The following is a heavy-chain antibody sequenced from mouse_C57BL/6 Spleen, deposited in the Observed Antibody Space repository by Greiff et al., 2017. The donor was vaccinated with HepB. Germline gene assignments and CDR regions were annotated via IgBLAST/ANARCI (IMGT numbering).Heavy chain of an antibody. D-gene: IGHD1-1*01. CDR3: ARRGVYYGSFYAMDY. Sequence: VQLKQSGPVLVKPGASVKMSCKASGYTFTDYYMNWVKQSHGKSLEWIGVINPYNGGTSYNQKFKGKATLTVDKSSSTAYMELNSLTSEDSAVYYCARRGVYYGSFYAMDYWGQGTSVTVSS. J-gene: IGHJ4*01. CDR2: INPYNGGT. CDR1: GYTFTDYY. V-gene: IGHV1-19*01.